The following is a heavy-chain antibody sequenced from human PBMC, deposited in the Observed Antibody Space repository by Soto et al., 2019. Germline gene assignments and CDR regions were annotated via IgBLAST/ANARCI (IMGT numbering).Heavy chain of an antibody. CDR2: INPGDADT. Sequence: AAAQVSCKTSGDRFVDYYSHWGRQAPGQGLEWMGIINPGDADTKHAPKFQGKVTMTTDTSTTTVYMELRSLTSEDTAVYYCARVHCDCDCPPGEWFYYYGMDVWGQGTTVTVSS. V-gene: IGHV1-46*01. CDR1: GDRFVDYY. CDR3: ARVHCDCDCPPGEWFYYYGMDV. D-gene: IGHD2-21*01. J-gene: IGHJ6*02.